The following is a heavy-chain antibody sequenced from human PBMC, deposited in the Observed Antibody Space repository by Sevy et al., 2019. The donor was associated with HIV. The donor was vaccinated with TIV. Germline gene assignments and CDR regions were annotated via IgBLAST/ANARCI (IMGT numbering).Heavy chain of an antibody. D-gene: IGHD6-13*01. CDR2: INPKTGGT. CDR1: GYTFTSYG. CDR3: ARGIAAGGTDWYFDL. Sequence: ASVKVSCKASGYTFTSYGISWVRQAPGQGLEWMGWINPKTGGTNNEQKFQDRVTMSRDTSISTHFIEMTRLRSDDTAVYYCARGIAAGGTDWYFDLWGRGTLVTVSS. V-gene: IGHV1-2*02. J-gene: IGHJ2*01.